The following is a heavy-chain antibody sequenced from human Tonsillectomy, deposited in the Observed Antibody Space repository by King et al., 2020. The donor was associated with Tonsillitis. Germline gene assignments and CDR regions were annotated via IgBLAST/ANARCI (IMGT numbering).Heavy chain of an antibody. J-gene: IGHJ3*02. Sequence: VQLVEFGGGLVQPGGSLRLSCAASGFTFSNYDMYWVRQAIGKGLEWVSGIGTAGDTYYPGSVKGRFIISRENAKNSLYLQMNSLRAGDTAVYYCARGHSDYVWGSSGDAFDIWGQGTLVTVSS. V-gene: IGHV3-13*01. D-gene: IGHD3-16*01. CDR3: ARGHSDYVWGSSGDAFDI. CDR2: IGTAGDT. CDR1: GFTFSNYD.